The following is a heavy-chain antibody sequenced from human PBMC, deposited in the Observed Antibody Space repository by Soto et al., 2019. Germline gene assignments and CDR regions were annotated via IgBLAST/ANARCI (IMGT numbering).Heavy chain of an antibody. CDR2: ISPSGTT. CDR3: ARAPKVSGSAQTRPDF. J-gene: IGHJ4*02. CDR1: SGSLSGYY. V-gene: IGHV4-34*01. D-gene: IGHD6-6*01. Sequence: PSETLSLTCSLYSGSLSGYYWSWIRQPPGKGLEWIGEISPSGTTNYSPSLKSRVSISVDMSKNQFSLNLTSLTAADTAVYYCARAPKVSGSAQTRPDFWGQGSLVTVSS.